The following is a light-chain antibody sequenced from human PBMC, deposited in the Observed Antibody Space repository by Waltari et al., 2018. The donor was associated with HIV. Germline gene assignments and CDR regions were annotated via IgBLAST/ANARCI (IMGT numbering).Light chain of an antibody. J-gene: IGLJ1*01. CDR3: CSYAGSYTYV. V-gene: IGLV2-11*01. CDR2: DVS. CDR1: SSDVGGYHY. Sequence: QSALTQPRSVYGSPGQSVTISSTGTSSDVGGYHYVSLYQQHPGKAPKLMIYDVSKRPSGVPDRFSGSKSGNTASLTISGLQAEDEADYYCCSYAGSYTYVFGTGTKVTVL.